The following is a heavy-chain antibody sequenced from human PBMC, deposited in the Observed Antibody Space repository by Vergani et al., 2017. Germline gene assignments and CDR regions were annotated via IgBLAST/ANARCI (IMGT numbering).Heavy chain of an antibody. CDR1: GGTFSSYA. Sequence: QVQLVQSGAEVKKPGSSVKVSCKASGGTFSSYAISWVRQAPGQGLEWMGGIIPIFGTANYAQKFQGRVTITADESTSTAYMERSSLRSEDTAVYYCASHLYCGGDCYTINFDYWGQGTLVTVSS. CDR2: IIPIFGTA. CDR3: ASHLYCGGDCYTINFDY. D-gene: IGHD2-21*01. V-gene: IGHV1-69*01. J-gene: IGHJ4*02.